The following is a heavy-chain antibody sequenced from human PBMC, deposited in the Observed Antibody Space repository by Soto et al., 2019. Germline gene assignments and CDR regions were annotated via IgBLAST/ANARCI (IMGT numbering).Heavy chain of an antibody. Sequence: SETRSLTCAVPGYSISRGDYWGWIRQPPGKGLEWIGSIYHSGSTYYNPSLKSGGTISVDTSKNQCSLKLSSVTAADTAVYYCARVVVVPAAIRDLFWYYFDYWGQGTLVTVS. V-gene: IGHV4-38-2*01. CDR2: IYHSGST. J-gene: IGHJ4*02. CDR1: GYSISRGDY. CDR3: ARVVVVPAAIRDLFWYYFDY. D-gene: IGHD2-2*01.